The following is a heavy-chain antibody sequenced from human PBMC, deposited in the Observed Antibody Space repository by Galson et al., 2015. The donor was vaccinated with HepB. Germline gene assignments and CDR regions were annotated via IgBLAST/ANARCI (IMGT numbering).Heavy chain of an antibody. V-gene: IGHV3-66*02. J-gene: IGHJ3*02. CDR3: AREYYDSSGYSDAFDI. D-gene: IGHD3-22*01. CDR1: GFTVSSIY. Sequence: SLRLSCAASGFTVSSIYMSWVRQAPGKGLEWVSVIYSGGSTYYADSVKGRFTISRDNSKNTLYLQMNSLGAEDTAVYYCAREYYDSSGYSDAFDIWGQGTMVTVSS. CDR2: IYSGGST.